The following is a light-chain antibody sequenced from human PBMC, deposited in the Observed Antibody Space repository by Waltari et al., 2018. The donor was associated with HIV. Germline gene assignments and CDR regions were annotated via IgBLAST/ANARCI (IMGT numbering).Light chain of an antibody. CDR3: QVWDGRGDPVI. Sequence: SYVLTQPPSVSVAPGQPARITCGGNDIEATIRVPWYLLTPAQAPVVCVHYDRNRTSGIPDRFSGSSSGDTATLTISRAEAGDEADYYCQVWDGRGDPVIFGGGTKLAVV. V-gene: IGLV3-21*02. J-gene: IGLJ2*01. CDR2: YDR. CDR1: DIEATIR.